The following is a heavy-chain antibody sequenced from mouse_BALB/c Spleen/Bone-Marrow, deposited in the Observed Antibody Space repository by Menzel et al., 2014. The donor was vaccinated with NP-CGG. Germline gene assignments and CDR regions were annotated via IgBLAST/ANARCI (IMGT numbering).Heavy chain of an antibody. Sequence: VQLQQSGAELVKPGASVKLSCKASGYTFTSYYMYWVKQRPGQGLEWIGEINPSNGGTNFNEKFKSKATLTVDKSSSTAYMHLSSLTSEDSAVYFCARDNNYKDFFVYWGQGTTLTVSS. J-gene: IGHJ2*01. D-gene: IGHD2-5*01. V-gene: IGHV1S81*02. CDR3: ARDNNYKDFFVY. CDR2: INPSNGGT. CDR1: GYTFTSYY.